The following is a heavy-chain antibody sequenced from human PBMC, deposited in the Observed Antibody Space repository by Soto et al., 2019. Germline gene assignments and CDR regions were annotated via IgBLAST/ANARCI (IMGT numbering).Heavy chain of an antibody. V-gene: IGHV4-34*01. D-gene: IGHD3-3*01. CDR1: GGPVNGYY. J-gene: IGHJ5*02. CDR2: INHTGGT. Sequence: SETLSLTCAAYGGPVNGYYWNWIRQPPGKGLEWIGEINHTGGTHYKPSLKSRVTMSVDTSKNQFSLRLSSVTAADTAIYYCATRITVFGLLIPPFDPWGQGTQVTV. CDR3: ATRITVFGLLIPPFDP.